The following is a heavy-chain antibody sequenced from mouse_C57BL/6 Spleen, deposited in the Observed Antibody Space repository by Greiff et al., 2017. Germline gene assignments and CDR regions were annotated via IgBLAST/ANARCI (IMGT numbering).Heavy chain of an antibody. D-gene: IGHD1-1*01. Sequence: QVQLKQSGAELVMPGASVKLSCKASGYTFTSYWMHWVKQRPGQGLEWIGEIDPSDSYTNYNQKFKGKSTLTVDKSSSTAYMQLSSLTSEDSAVYYCARQGYGSAMDYWGQGTSVTVSS. CDR2: IDPSDSYT. J-gene: IGHJ4*01. CDR3: ARQGYGSAMDY. V-gene: IGHV1-69*01. CDR1: GYTFTSYW.